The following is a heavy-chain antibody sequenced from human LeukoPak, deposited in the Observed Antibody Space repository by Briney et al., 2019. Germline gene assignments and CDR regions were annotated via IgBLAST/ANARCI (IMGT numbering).Heavy chain of an antibody. CDR1: GFTFNNYW. CDR2: INSDGSST. D-gene: IGHD6-19*01. V-gene: IGHV3-74*01. Sequence: PGGSLRLSCAASGFTFNNYWMHWVRQAPGKGLVWVSRINSDGSSTSYADSVKARFTISRDNAKNTLYLQMNSLRAEDTAVYYCAKGGAVAPDYWGQGTLVTVSS. J-gene: IGHJ4*02. CDR3: AKGGAVAPDY.